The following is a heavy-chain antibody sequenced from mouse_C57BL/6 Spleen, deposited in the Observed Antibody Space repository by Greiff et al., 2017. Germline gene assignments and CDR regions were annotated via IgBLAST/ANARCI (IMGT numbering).Heavy chain of an antibody. CDR3: ARGMGVYEGYCVGAMDY. CDR2: IDPSDSGT. V-gene: IGHV1-50*01. CDR1: GYTFTSYW. Sequence: LQPGAELVKPGASVKLSCKASGYTFTSYWMQWVKQRPAKGLEWIGEIDPSDSGTNYNEKYKGKATLTVDTSSSTAYMQLSSLTSEDSAVYYCARGMGVYEGYCVGAMDYWGQGTSVTVSS. J-gene: IGHJ4*01. D-gene: IGHD2-3*01.